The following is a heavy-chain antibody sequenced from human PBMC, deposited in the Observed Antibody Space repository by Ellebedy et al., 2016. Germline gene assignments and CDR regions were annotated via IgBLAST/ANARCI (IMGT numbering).Heavy chain of an antibody. J-gene: IGHJ4*02. CDR2: INSDGSST. D-gene: IGHD3-16*02. CDR3: ARDIPYDYVWGSYRYGGDYFDY. CDR1: GFTFSSYW. V-gene: IGHV3-74*01. Sequence: GESLKISXAASGFTFSSYWMHWVRQAPGKGLVWVSRINSDGSSTSYADSVKGRFTISRDNAKNTLYLQMNSLRAEDTAVYYCARDIPYDYVWGSYRYGGDYFDYWGQGTLVTVSS.